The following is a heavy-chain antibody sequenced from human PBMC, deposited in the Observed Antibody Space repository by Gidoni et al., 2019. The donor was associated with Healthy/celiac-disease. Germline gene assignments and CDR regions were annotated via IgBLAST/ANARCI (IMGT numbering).Heavy chain of an antibody. D-gene: IGHD5-12*01. CDR2: ISYDGSNK. CDR3: ARDYRRRDGYNSNYFDY. CDR1: GFTFSRYN. Sequence: QVQLVESGGGVVLPGRSLRLSCAASGFTFSRYNMHWVRQAPGKGLEWVAVISYDGSNKYYADSVKGRFTISRDNSKNTLNLQMNSLRAEDTAVYYCARDYRRRDGYNSNYFDYWGQGTLVTVSS. J-gene: IGHJ4*02. V-gene: IGHV3-30*04.